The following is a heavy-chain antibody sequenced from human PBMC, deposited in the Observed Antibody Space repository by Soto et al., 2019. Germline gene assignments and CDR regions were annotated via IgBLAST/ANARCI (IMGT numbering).Heavy chain of an antibody. J-gene: IGHJ4*02. D-gene: IGHD6-25*01. CDR2: IVPGSGGT. Sequence: QVQLVQSGAEVVKPGASVKVSYKASGYTFTTYFLRWVRQAPGQGFEWLGWIVPGSGGTNYAQKFQGRVTLTRDTSINTAYMELSRLTSDDTGVYYCAREWQRGTDYWGQGALITVSS. CDR3: AREWQRGTDY. V-gene: IGHV1-2*02. CDR1: GYTFTTYF.